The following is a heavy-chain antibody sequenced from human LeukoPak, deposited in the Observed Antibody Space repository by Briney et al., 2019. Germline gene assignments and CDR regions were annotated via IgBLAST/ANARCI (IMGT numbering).Heavy chain of an antibody. CDR2: ISYDGSNK. D-gene: IGHD3/OR15-3a*01. Sequence: GGSLRLSCAASGFTFSSYAMHWVRQAPGKGLEWVAVISYDGSNKYYADSVKGRFTISRDNAKNSLFLQMNFLRAEDTATYYCARDNRLSIFGLLASKNAFDIWGQGTMVTVSS. V-gene: IGHV3-30-3*01. CDR3: ARDNRLSIFGLLASKNAFDI. CDR1: GFTFSSYA. J-gene: IGHJ3*02.